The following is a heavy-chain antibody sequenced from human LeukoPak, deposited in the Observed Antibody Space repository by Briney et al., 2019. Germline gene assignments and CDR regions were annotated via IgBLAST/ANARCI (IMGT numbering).Heavy chain of an antibody. V-gene: IGHV1-8*01. Sequence: GASVKVSCKTSGYTFTSYDVNWVRHATGQGLEWMEWMNPNNGNTRYAQEFQGRDTMTRNTSMSTAYMELSSLRSEDTAVYYCARLASSSLPLYYCYGMDVWGQGTTVTVSS. D-gene: IGHD6-13*01. CDR3: ARLASSSLPLYYCYGMDV. J-gene: IGHJ6*01. CDR2: MNPNNGNT. CDR1: GYTFTSYD.